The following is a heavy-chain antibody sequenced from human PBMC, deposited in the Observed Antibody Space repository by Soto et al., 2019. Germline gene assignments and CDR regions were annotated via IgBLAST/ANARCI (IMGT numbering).Heavy chain of an antibody. D-gene: IGHD6-13*01. CDR2: ISGSGGST. CDR1: GFTFSSYA. V-gene: IGHV3-23*01. Sequence: GGSLRLSCAAYGFTFSSYAMSWVRQAPGKGLEWVSAISGSGGSTYYADSVKGRFTISRDNSKNTLYLQMNSLRAEDTAVYYCAKDAYSSSWPNLWFDPWGQGTLVTVSS. J-gene: IGHJ5*02. CDR3: AKDAYSSSWPNLWFDP.